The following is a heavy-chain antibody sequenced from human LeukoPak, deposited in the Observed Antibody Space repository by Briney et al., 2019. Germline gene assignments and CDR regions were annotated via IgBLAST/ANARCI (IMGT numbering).Heavy chain of an antibody. CDR1: GYSFTSYW. V-gene: IGHV5-51*01. Sequence: GESLKISCKGSGYSFTSYWIGWVRQMPGKGLEWMGIIYPGDSDTRYSLSFQGQVTISADKSISTAYLQWSSLKASDTAMYYCARRSGCSSTSCYTGAFDIWGQGTMVTVSS. CDR3: ARRSGCSSTSCYTGAFDI. CDR2: IYPGDSDT. J-gene: IGHJ3*02. D-gene: IGHD2-2*02.